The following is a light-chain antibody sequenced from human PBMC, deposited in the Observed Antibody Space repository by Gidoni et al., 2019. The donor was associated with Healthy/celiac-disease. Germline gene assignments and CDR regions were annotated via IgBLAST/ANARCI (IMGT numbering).Light chain of an antibody. CDR1: QSISSY. CDR2: AAS. CDR3: QKSYSTPT. V-gene: IGKV1-39*01. Sequence: DIQMSQSPSSLSASVGARVTITCRASQSISSYLNWYQQKPGKAPKLLIYAASSLQSGVPSRFSGSGAGTDFTLTISSRQPEDFATYYCQKSYSTPTFGGGTKVEIK. J-gene: IGKJ4*01.